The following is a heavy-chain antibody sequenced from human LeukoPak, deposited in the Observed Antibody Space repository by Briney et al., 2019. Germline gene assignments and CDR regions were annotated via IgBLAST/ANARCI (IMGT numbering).Heavy chain of an antibody. Sequence: SETLSLTCTVSGGSISSGGYYWSWIRQPAGKGLEWIGRIYTSGSTNYNPSLKSRVTMSVDTSKNQFSLKLSSVTAADTAVYYCARENRALWSGYNPSPLFDYWGQGTLVTVSS. J-gene: IGHJ4*02. CDR3: ARENRALWSGYNPSPLFDY. D-gene: IGHD3-3*01. CDR1: GGSISSGGYY. V-gene: IGHV4-61*02. CDR2: IYTSGST.